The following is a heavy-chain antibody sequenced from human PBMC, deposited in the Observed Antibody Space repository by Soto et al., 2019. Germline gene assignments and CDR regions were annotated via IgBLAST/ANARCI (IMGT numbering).Heavy chain of an antibody. V-gene: IGHV3-30-3*01. CDR2: ISYDGSNK. CDR1: GFTFSSYA. D-gene: IGHD3-3*01. J-gene: IGHJ6*02. Sequence: QVQLVESGGGVVQPGRSPRLSCAASGFTFSSYAMHWVRQAPGKGLEWVAVISYDGSNKYYADSVKGRFTISRDNSKNTLYLQMNSLRAEDTAVYYCARDWEYYDFWSGYMDVWGQGTTVTVSS. CDR3: ARDWEYYDFWSGYMDV.